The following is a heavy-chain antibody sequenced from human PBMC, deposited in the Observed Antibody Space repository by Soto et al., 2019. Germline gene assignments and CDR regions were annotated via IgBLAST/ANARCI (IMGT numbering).Heavy chain of an antibody. CDR2: IYYTGST. V-gene: IGHV4-61*01. D-gene: IGHD3-22*01. Sequence: QVQLQESGPGLVKPSETLSLTCTVSGASVSSGIYYWNWIRQPPGKGLEWIGYIYYTGSTNYNPSLKGRVTISADTSKNQFSLRLHSVTAADTAMYYCAREGYYESSGLDYWGQGILVTVSS. CDR3: AREGYYESSGLDY. J-gene: IGHJ4*02. CDR1: GASVSSGIYY.